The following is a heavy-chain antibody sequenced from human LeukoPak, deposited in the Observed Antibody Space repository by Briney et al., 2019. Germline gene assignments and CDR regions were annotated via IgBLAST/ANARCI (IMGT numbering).Heavy chain of an antibody. CDR2: ISSSGSTI. J-gene: IGHJ4*02. Sequence: RSSETLSLTCAVYGGSFSGYSWSWIRQPPGKGLEWVSYISSSGSTIYYADSVKGRFTISRDNAKNSLYLQMNSLRAEDTAVYYCAIVAVAGTEQLDYWGQGTLVTVSS. CDR3: AIVAVAGTEQLDY. CDR1: GGSFSGYS. V-gene: IGHV3-11*04. D-gene: IGHD6-19*01.